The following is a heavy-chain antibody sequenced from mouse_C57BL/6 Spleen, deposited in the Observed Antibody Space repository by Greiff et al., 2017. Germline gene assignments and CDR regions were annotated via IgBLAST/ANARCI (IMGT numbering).Heavy chain of an antibody. Sequence: QVQLQQPGAELVKPGASVKLSCKASGYTFTSYWMHWVKQRPGQGLEWIGMIHPNSGSTNYNEKFKSQAPLPVDKSSCTAYMQLSSLTSEDSAVYFWASGLSTVVATDYAMDYWGQGTSVTVSA. D-gene: IGHD1-1*01. V-gene: IGHV1-64*01. CDR2: IHPNSGST. CDR1: GYTFTSYW. CDR3: ASGLSTVVATDYAMDY. J-gene: IGHJ4*01.